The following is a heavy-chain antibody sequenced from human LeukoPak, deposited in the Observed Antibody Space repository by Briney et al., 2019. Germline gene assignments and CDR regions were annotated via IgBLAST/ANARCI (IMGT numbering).Heavy chain of an antibody. CDR3: ARDRDYSNNDAFDI. J-gene: IGHJ3*02. V-gene: IGHV4-30-4*08. CDR2: IYYSGST. CDR1: GGSISSGDYY. D-gene: IGHD4-11*01. Sequence: PSETLSLACTVSGGSISSGDYYWSWLRQPPGKGLEWIGYIYYSGSTYYNPSLKSRVTISVDTSKNQFSLKLSSVTAADTAVYYCARDRDYSNNDAFDIWGQGTMVTVSS.